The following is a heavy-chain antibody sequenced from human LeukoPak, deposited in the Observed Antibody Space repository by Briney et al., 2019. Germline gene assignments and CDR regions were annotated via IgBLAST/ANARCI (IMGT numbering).Heavy chain of an antibody. CDR3: ARTAPYYYGSGTVDY. Sequence: PAGSLRLSCADTGFTFSDYYMSWIRQAPGKGLKWVSHISSSSSYTNYADSVKGRFTISRDNAKNSLYLQMNSLRAEDTAVYYCARTAPYYYGSGTVDYWGQGTLVTVSS. J-gene: IGHJ4*02. D-gene: IGHD3-10*01. CDR2: ISSSSSYT. V-gene: IGHV3-11*06. CDR1: GFTFSDYY.